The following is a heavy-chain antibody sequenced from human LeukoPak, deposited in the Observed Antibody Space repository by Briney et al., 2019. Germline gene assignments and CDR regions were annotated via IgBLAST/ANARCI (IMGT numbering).Heavy chain of an antibody. CDR2: ISSSSSYI. V-gene: IGHV3-21*01. J-gene: IGHJ4*02. CDR3: ARDRGYCSSTSCHFDY. CDR1: GFTFSSYS. Sequence: GGSLRLSCAASGFTFSSYSMNWVRQAPGKGLEWVSSISSSSSYIYYADSVKGRFTISRDNAKNSLNLQMNSLRAEDTAVYYCARDRGYCSSTSCHFDYWGQGTLVTVSS. D-gene: IGHD2-2*01.